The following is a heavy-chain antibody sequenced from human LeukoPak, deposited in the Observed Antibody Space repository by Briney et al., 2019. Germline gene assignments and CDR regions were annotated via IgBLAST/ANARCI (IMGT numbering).Heavy chain of an antibody. CDR2: IGGSGGST. J-gene: IGHJ4*02. D-gene: IGHD3-10*01. CDR3: AKDLLRFGELLYGGYFDY. V-gene: IGHV3-23*01. CDR1: GFTFSSYA. Sequence: GGSLRLSCAASGFTFSSYAMSWVRQAPGKGLEWVSAIGGSGGSTYYADSVKGRFTISRDNSKNTLYLQMNSLRAEDTAVYYCAKDLLRFGELLYGGYFDYWGQGTLVTVSS.